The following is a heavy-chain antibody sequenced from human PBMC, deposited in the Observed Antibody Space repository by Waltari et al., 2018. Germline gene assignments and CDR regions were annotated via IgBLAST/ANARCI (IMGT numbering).Heavy chain of an antibody. J-gene: IGHJ5*02. Sequence: QVQLVQSGAEVKKPGASVKVSCKASGYTFTGYYMHWVRQAPGQGLEWRGRINPNSGGTNYAQKFQGRVTMTRDTSISTAYMELSRLRSDDTAVYYCARDRSGYSSSSQGWFDPWGQGTLVTVSS. CDR2: INPNSGGT. CDR1: GYTFTGYY. V-gene: IGHV1-2*06. D-gene: IGHD6-19*01. CDR3: ARDRSGYSSSSQGWFDP.